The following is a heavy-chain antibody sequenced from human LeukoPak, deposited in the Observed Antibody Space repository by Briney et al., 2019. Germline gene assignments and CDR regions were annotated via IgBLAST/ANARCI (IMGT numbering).Heavy chain of an antibody. CDR3: ARQEPGFDI. CDR1: GFTFSTYI. CDR2: ISSSSGPI. D-gene: IGHD1-14*01. Sequence: GGSLRLSCAASGFTFSTYIMNWASHAPGEGVEGVSYISSSSGPIYYAASVKGRFTISRDNAKNSLYLQMNSLRAEDTGVYYCARQEPGFDIWGQGTMVNVSS. V-gene: IGHV3-48*01. J-gene: IGHJ3*02.